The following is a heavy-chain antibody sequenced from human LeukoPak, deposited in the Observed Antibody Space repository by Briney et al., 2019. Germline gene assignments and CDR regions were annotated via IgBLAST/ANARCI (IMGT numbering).Heavy chain of an antibody. D-gene: IGHD2-15*01. V-gene: IGHV3-30*02. CDR3: ARGTLGYCSGGSCYPPQFCDY. CDR2: VRFDGTNK. Sequence: PGGSLRLSCTASGFTFSSYGMHWVRQAPGKGLEWVAFVRFDGTNKYYADSVKGRFTISRDNSKNTLYLQMNGLRAEDTAVYYCARGTLGYCSGGSCYPPQFCDYWGQGTLVTVSS. CDR1: GFTFSSYG. J-gene: IGHJ4*02.